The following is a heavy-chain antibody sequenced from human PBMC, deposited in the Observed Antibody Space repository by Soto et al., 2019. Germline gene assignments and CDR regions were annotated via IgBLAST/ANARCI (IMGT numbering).Heavy chain of an antibody. D-gene: IGHD3-16*01. CDR1: AISINTNGHS. CDR2: FSPRGTI. Sequence: TLSLPCAASAISINTNGHSWSWIRQPPGKCLEWFGYFSPRGTIFYNPSLNWRVTISADTSNNQFSLKLTSVTAADTAVYFCASYTAFAKYYFDCWGRGTRVAVSS. V-gene: IGHV4-30-2*01. CDR3: ASYTAFAKYYFDC. J-gene: IGHJ4*02.